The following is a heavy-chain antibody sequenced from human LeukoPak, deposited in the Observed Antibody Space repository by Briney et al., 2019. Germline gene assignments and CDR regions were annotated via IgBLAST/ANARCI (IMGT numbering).Heavy chain of an antibody. D-gene: IGHD3-22*01. V-gene: IGHV4-34*01. Sequence: PSETLSLTCAVYGGSFSGYYWSWIRQPPGKGLEWIGEINHSGSTHYNPSLKSRVTISVDKSKTQFSLKLSSVTAADTAVYYCARDGPLYYDSSNWFDPWGQGTLVTVSS. CDR2: INHSGST. CDR1: GGSFSGYY. J-gene: IGHJ5*02. CDR3: ARDGPLYYDSSNWFDP.